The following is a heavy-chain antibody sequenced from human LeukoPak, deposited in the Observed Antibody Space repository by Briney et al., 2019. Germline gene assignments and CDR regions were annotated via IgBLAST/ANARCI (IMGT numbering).Heavy chain of an antibody. CDR2: IIPIFGTA. V-gene: IGHV1-69*06. CDR1: GGTFSSYA. D-gene: IGHD1-1*01. CDR3: ARDLPTGTRFDY. J-gene: IGHJ4*02. Sequence: ASVKVSCKASGGTFSSYAISWVRQAPGQGLEWMGGIIPIFGTANYAQKFQGRVTITADKSTSTAYMELSSLRSEDTAVYYCARDLPTGTRFDYWGQGTLVTVSS.